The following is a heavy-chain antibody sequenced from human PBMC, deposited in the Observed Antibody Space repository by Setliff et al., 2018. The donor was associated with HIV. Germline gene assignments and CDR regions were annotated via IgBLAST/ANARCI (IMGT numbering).Heavy chain of an antibody. Sequence: SETLSLTCAVYVGSFSGYYWSWIRQPPGKGLEWIGEISHSGRTNYNPSLKSRVTISVDTSKNQFSLKLSSVTAADTAVYYCARLRYGSGIPLDVWGTGISVTVSS. V-gene: IGHV4-34*01. CDR2: ISHSGRT. CDR1: VGSFSGYY. D-gene: IGHD3-10*01. CDR3: ARLRYGSGIPLDV. J-gene: IGHJ6*04.